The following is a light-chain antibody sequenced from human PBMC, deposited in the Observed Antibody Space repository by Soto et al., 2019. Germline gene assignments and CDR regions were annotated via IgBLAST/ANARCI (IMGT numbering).Light chain of an antibody. CDR1: QSISAY. V-gene: IGKV1-39*01. CDR2: STS. CDR3: QQSQSTEYS. Sequence: IQLTQSPSSLSASVGDSVAITCRTSQSISAYLNWYRQKPGQAPELLIYSTSKLHSGVPSRFSGSGSVTEFTLTINSLQPEDHGPYFCQQSQSTEYSFGEGTRLEIK. J-gene: IGKJ2*01.